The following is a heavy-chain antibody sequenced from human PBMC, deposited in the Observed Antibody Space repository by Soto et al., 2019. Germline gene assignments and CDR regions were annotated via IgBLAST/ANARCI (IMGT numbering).Heavy chain of an antibody. V-gene: IGHV5-51*01. CDR1: GYSFTSYW. D-gene: IGHD3-10*01. J-gene: IGHJ3*02. Sequence: PGESLKISCKGSGYSFTSYWIGWVRQMPGKGLEWMGIIYPGDSDTRYSPSFQGQVTISADKSISTAYLQWSSLKASDTAMYYCARRITMVRGVTNDAFDTWGQGTMVTVSS. CDR3: ARRITMVRGVTNDAFDT. CDR2: IYPGDSDT.